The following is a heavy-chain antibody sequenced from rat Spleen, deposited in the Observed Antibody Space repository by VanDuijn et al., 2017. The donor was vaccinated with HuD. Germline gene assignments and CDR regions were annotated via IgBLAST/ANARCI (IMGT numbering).Heavy chain of an antibody. J-gene: IGHJ1*01. Sequence: EVQLVESGGGLVQPGRSLKLSCAASGFTFSDYNMAWVRQAPKKGLEWVATISYDGSSTYYRDSVKGRFTISRDNAKSTLYLQMDSPRSEDTATYYCAARYGYTYGDWYFDFWGPGTMVTVSS. CDR3: AARYGYTYGDWYFDF. CDR1: GFTFSDYN. CDR2: ISYDGSST. D-gene: IGHD1-4*01. V-gene: IGHV5-7*01.